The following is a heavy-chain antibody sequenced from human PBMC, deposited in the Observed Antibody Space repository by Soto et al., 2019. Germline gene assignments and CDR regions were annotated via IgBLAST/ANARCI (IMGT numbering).Heavy chain of an antibody. V-gene: IGHV3-7*01. CDR2: IKQDGSEK. CDR3: ARARSRGYNYGYCLDY. Sequence: PGGGLRVSCAASGLTFSSYWMSGVRQAPGKGLEWVANIKQDGSEKYYVDSVKGRFTISRDNAKNSLYLQMNSLRAEDTAVYYCARARSRGYNYGYCLDYWGQGT. J-gene: IGHJ4*02. D-gene: IGHD5-18*01. CDR1: GLTFSSYW.